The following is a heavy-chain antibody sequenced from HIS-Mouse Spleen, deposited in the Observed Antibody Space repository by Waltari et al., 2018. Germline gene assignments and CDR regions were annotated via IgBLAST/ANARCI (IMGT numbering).Heavy chain of an antibody. J-gene: IGHJ2*01. CDR1: GGSISSSSYY. V-gene: IGHV4-39*07. D-gene: IGHD6-13*01. CDR2: LDYSGST. CDR3: AREIPYSSSWYDWYFDL. Sequence: QLQLQESGPGLVKPSETLSLTCTVSGGSISSSSYYWGWIRQPPGKGLEWIGSLDYSGSTYYNPSLKIRVTISVDTSKNQFSLKRSSVTAADTAVYYCAREIPYSSSWYDWYFDLWGRGTLVTVSS.